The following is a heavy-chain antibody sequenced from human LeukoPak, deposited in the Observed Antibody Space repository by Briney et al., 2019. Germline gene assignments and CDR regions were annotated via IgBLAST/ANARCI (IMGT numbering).Heavy chain of an antibody. CDR2: IVVGSGNT. CDR3: ASGVVTEYYYYYYMDV. V-gene: IGHV1-58*02. Sequence: SVKVSCKASGFTFTSSAMQWVRQARGQRLEWIGWIVVGSGNTNYAQKFQERVTITRDMSTSTAYMELSSLRSEDTAVYYCASGVVTEYYYYYYMDVWGKGTTVTVSS. CDR1: GFTFTSSA. D-gene: IGHD2-21*02. J-gene: IGHJ6*03.